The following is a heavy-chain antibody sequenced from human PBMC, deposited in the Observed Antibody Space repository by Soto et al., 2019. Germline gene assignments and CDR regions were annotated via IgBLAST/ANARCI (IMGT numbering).Heavy chain of an antibody. Sequence: GGSLRLSCAASGFTFSSMNWVRQAPGKGLEWVSFISSSSSYIYYADSVKGRFTISRDNAKNTLYLQMNSLRADDTAVYYCAKAISGYNAPLDHWGQGTRVTVSS. D-gene: IGHD5-12*01. CDR2: ISSSSSYI. J-gene: IGHJ4*02. CDR1: GFTFSS. CDR3: AKAISGYNAPLDH. V-gene: IGHV3-21*04.